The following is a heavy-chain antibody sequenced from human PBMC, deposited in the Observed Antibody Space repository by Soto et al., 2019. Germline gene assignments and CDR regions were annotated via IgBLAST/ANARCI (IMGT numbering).Heavy chain of an antibody. Sequence: PGESLKISCKGSGYSFTSYWISWVRQMPGKGLEWMGRIDPSDSYTNYSPSFQGHVTISADKSISTAYLQWSSLKASDTATYYCARFPLDCGADCFFDYWGQGTVATVSS. V-gene: IGHV5-10-1*01. CDR3: ARFPLDCGADCFFDY. D-gene: IGHD2-21*02. CDR2: IDPSDSYT. J-gene: IGHJ4*02. CDR1: GYSFTSYW.